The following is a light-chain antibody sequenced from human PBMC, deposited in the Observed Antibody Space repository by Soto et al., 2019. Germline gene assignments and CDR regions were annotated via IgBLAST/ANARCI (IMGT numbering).Light chain of an antibody. J-gene: IGKJ1*01. CDR2: GAP. Sequence: EIVMTQSPATLSVSPVERATLSCMASQSVSSNLAWYQQKPGQAPRLLIYGAPTRATGIPARFSGSGSGTEFTLTISSLQSEDFAVYYCQQYNNWPPWTFGQGTKVDIK. V-gene: IGKV3-15*01. CDR1: QSVSSN. CDR3: QQYNNWPPWT.